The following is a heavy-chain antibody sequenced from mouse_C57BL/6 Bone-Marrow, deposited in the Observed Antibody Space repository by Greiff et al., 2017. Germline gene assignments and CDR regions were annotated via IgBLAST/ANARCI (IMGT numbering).Heavy chain of an antibody. J-gene: IGHJ3*01. D-gene: IGHD1-1*01. V-gene: IGHV1-64*01. CDR2: IHPNSGST. Sequence: QVQLQQPGAELVKPGASVKLSCKASGYTFTSYWMHWVKQRPGQGLEWIGMIHPNSGSTNYNEKFKSKATLPVDKSSSTAYMQLSSLTSEDSAVYYCARRDYYGSTRAWFAYWGQGTMVTVSA. CDR3: ARRDYYGSTRAWFAY. CDR1: GYTFTSYW.